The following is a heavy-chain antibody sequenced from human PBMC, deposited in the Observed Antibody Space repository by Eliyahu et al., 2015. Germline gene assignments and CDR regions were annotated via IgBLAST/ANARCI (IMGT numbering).Heavy chain of an antibody. CDR1: GFTFSSYG. J-gene: IGHJ4*02. CDR2: IWYDGSNK. CDR3: ARDSLGRYFDY. V-gene: IGHV3-33*01. D-gene: IGHD7-27*01. Sequence: QVQLVESGGGVVQPGRSLRLSCAASGFTFSSYGMHWVRQAPGKGLEWVAVIWYDGSNKYYADSVKGRFTISRDNSKNTLYLQMNSLRAEDTAVYYCARDSLGRYFDYWGQGTLVTVSS.